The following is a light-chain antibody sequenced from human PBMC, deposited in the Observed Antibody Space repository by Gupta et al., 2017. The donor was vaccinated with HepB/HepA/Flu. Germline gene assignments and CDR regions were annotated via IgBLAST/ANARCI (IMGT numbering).Light chain of an antibody. J-gene: IGLJ2*01. CDR2: GKN. CDR1: SLRSYY. CDR3: KSKDSSGTHVV. V-gene: IGLV3-19*01. Sequence: SSELTQDSAVSVALGQTVRITCQGDSLRSYYASWYKQKPGQAPVLVIYGKNNRPSGIPDRFSGSSFGNTASLSITGAQAEDDADYYWKSKDSSGTHVVFGGGTKLTVL.